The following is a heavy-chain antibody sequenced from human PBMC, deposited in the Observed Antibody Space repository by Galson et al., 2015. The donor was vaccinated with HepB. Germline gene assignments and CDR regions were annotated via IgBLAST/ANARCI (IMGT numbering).Heavy chain of an antibody. D-gene: IGHD3-22*01. CDR3: AKGEPMILVLIVRYLDD. CDR1: GLTFNNFA. Sequence: SLRLSCAVSGLTFNNFAMSWVRQAPGKGLEWVATISGSGRTTYYATSVKGRFTVCRDDSKNTLYLHMSSLRAEDTAVYYCAKGEPMILVLIVRYLDDWGQGTLVTVSS. J-gene: IGHJ4*02. CDR2: ISGSGRTT. V-gene: IGHV3-23*01.